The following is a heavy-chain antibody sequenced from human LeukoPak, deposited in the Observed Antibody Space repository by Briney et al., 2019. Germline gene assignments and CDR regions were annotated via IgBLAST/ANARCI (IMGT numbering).Heavy chain of an antibody. Sequence: GGSLRLSCAASGFTFSSYRMNWVRQAPGKGLEWVSCISSSSTYIYYADSVKGRFTISRDNSKNTLYLQMSSLRAEDTAVYYCATIKYSSSYWFDPWGQGTLVTVSS. J-gene: IGHJ5*02. CDR2: ISSSSTYI. CDR1: GFTFSSYR. V-gene: IGHV3-21*04. CDR3: ATIKYSSSYWFDP. D-gene: IGHD6-6*01.